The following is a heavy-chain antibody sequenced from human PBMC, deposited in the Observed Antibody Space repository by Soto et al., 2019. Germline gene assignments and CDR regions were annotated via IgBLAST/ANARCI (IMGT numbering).Heavy chain of an antibody. CDR1: GYTFTHYY. V-gene: IGHV1-46*01. CDR3: ATSVNSAMAFDF. Sequence: GASVKVSCKASGYTFTHYYMHWVRQAPGQGLEWMGIINPNGGGTTYAQTFRAGFTMTRDTSTSTVYMELSSLRSEDSAVYYCATSVNSAMAFDFWGQGTLVTVSS. CDR2: INPNGGGT. J-gene: IGHJ4*02. D-gene: IGHD5-18*01.